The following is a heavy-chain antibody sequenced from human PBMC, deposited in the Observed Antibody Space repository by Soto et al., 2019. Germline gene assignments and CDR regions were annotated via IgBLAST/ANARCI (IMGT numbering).Heavy chain of an antibody. Sequence: GGSLXLSCAASGFXFRSYGMHWVRQAPGKGLEWVAVIWYDGSNKYYADSVKGRFTISRDNSENTLYLHMNSLRAEDTAVYYCARAGVGTYAVSLAYWGQGTLVTVSS. V-gene: IGHV3-33*01. CDR3: ARAGVGTYAVSLAY. D-gene: IGHD2-8*01. CDR2: IWYDGSNK. CDR1: GFXFRSYG. J-gene: IGHJ4*02.